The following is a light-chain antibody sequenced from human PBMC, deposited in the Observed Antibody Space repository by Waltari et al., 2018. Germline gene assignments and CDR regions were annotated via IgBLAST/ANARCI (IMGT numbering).Light chain of an antibody. CDR3: QSYDSSLSGSV. CDR1: SPNIGAGYD. J-gene: IGLJ2*01. V-gene: IGLV1-40*01. CDR2: GNS. Sequence: QSVLTQPPSVSWAPGQRVTISCTGSSPNIGAGYDVNCYQQLPGTAPKLLIYGNSNRPSGVPDRFSGSKSGTSASLAITGLQAEDEADYYCQSYDSSLSGSVFGGGTKLTVL.